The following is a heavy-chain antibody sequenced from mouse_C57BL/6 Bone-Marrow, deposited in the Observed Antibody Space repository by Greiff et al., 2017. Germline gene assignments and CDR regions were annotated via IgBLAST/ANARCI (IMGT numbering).Heavy chain of an antibody. CDR2: ISDGGSYT. CDR1: GFTFSSYA. D-gene: IGHD1-1*01. Sequence: EVKLVESGGGLVKPGGSLKLSCAASGFTFSSYAMSWVRQTPEKRLEWVATISDGGSYTYYPDNVKGRFTISIDNAKNNLYLQMSHLQSEATAMDYCARDRYYGSSYPGYFDVWGTGTTVTVSS. CDR3: ARDRYYGSSYPGYFDV. J-gene: IGHJ1*03. V-gene: IGHV5-4*01.